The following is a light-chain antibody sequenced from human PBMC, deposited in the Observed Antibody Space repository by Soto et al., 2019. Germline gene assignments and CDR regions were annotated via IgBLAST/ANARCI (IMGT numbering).Light chain of an antibody. CDR3: QQYNNWPPRT. CDR2: GAS. V-gene: IGKV3D-15*01. CDR1: QSVSNN. J-gene: IGKJ3*01. Sequence: EIVLTQSPGTLSLSPGERATLSCRAIQSVSNNYLAWYQQKPGQAPRLLIFGASYRATGIPARFSGSGSGTEFTLTISSLQSEDFAVYYCQQYNNWPPRTFGPGTKVDIK.